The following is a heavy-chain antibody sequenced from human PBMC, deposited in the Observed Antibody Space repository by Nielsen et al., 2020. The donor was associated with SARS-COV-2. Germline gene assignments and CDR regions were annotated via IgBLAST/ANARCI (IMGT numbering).Heavy chain of an antibody. CDR1: GYSFTRYA. Sequence: SVKVSCMASGYSFTRYAMIWVRQAPRQRLEWMGWIDTNPGKPTHAQGFTGRFVFSSDTSVSTASLQISTLRAEDTAVYYCARENSGPGGTASYGMDIWGQGTTVTVSS. CDR3: ARENSGPGGTASYGMDI. J-gene: IGHJ6*02. V-gene: IGHV7-4-1*02. CDR2: IDTNPGKP. D-gene: IGHD3-10*01.